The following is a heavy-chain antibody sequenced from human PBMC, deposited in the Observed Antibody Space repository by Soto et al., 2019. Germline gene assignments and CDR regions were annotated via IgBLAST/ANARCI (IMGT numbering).Heavy chain of an antibody. Sequence: ASVKVSCKASGYTFTSYYMHWVRQAPGQGLEWMGIINPSGGSTSYAQKFQGRVTMTRDTSTSTVYMELSSLRSEDTAVYYCARDPVLRSSAVAVRVFDYWGQGTLVTVSS. V-gene: IGHV1-46*03. CDR3: ARDPVLRSSAVAVRVFDY. J-gene: IGHJ4*02. D-gene: IGHD6-19*01. CDR2: INPSGGST. CDR1: GYTFTSYY.